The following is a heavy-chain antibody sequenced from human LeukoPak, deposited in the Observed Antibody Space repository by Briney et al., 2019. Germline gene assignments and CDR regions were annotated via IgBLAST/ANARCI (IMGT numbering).Heavy chain of an antibody. Sequence: ASVKVSCKASVYTFTSYGISWVRQAPGKGLEWMGWINAYNGNTHYAQKLQGRVTMTTDTSTSTAYMELRSLRSDDTAVYYCARARGGPSDLRFGELSSIGGATDFDYWGQGTLVTVSS. CDR3: ARARGGPSDLRFGELSSIGGATDFDY. CDR1: VYTFTSYG. D-gene: IGHD3-10*01. J-gene: IGHJ4*02. V-gene: IGHV1-18*01. CDR2: INAYNGNT.